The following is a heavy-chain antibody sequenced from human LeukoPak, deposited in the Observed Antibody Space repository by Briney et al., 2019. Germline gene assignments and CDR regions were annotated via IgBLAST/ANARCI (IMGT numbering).Heavy chain of an antibody. J-gene: IGHJ6*03. CDR1: GGSISSYY. V-gene: IGHV4-59*01. CDR2: IYYSGST. Sequence: SETLSLTCTVSGGSISSYYWSWIRQPPGKGLEWIGYIYYSGSTNYNPSLKSRVTISVDTSKNQFSLKLSSVTAADTAMYFCARGRVSSSTWYSTYYYYFYMDVWGKGTTVTVSS. D-gene: IGHD6-13*01. CDR3: ARGRVSSSTWYSTYYYYFYMDV.